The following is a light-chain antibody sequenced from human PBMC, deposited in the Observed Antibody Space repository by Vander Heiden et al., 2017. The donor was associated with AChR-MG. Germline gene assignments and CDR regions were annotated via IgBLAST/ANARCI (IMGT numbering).Light chain of an antibody. CDR3: SSYTSSSTEV. CDR2: DVS. J-gene: IGLJ1*01. CDR1: SSDVGGYNY. Sequence: QSALTQPASVSGSPGQSIPISCTGTSSDVGGYNYVAWYQQHPGKAPKLMIDDVSKRPSGVSNRFSGSKSGNTASLTISGLQAEDEADYYCSSYTSSSTEVFGTGTKVTVL. V-gene: IGLV2-14*01.